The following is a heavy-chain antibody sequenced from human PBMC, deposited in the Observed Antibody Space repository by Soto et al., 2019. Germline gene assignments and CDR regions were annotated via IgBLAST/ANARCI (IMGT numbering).Heavy chain of an antibody. D-gene: IGHD6-25*01. CDR2: VSSSSRYK. V-gene: IGHV3-21*01. CDR1: GFTFNTYS. Sequence: GGSLRLSCAASGFTFNTYSMYWVRQAPGKGLEWVSFVSSSSRYKYYADSVKGRFTISRDNARNSLYLQMSSLRPEDKAVYYCAREIKDGYNGEYFQHWGRRTLVPVSS. CDR3: AREIKDGYNGEYFQH. J-gene: IGHJ1*01.